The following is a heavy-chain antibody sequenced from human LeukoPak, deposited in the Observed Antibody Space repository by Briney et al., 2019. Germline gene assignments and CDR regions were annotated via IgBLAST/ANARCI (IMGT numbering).Heavy chain of an antibody. V-gene: IGHV1-8*01. Sequence: ASVKVSCKASGYSFASYDVNWVRQATGQGLEWMGWMSANSGNTLYAQKFQGRVTMTGNTSISTAYMELSSLRSEDTAIYYCARSDVDIVATIISYYMDVWGKGTTVTVSS. CDR2: MSANSGNT. D-gene: IGHD5-12*01. J-gene: IGHJ6*03. CDR3: ARSDVDIVATIISYYMDV. CDR1: GYSFASYD.